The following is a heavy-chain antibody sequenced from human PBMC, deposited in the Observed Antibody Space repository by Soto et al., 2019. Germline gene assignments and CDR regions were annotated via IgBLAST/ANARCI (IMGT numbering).Heavy chain of an antibody. J-gene: IGHJ4*02. CDR3: AKGPKKALLRGGN. D-gene: IGHD3-10*01. Sequence: QVQLVESGGGVVQPGRSLRLSCAASGFTFSSYGMHWVRQAPGKGLEWVAVISYDGSNKYYADSVKGRFTISRDNSKNTLYLQTNSLRAEDPAVYYCAKGPKKALLRGGNWGQGTLVTVSS. CDR1: GFTFSSYG. V-gene: IGHV3-30*18. CDR2: ISYDGSNK.